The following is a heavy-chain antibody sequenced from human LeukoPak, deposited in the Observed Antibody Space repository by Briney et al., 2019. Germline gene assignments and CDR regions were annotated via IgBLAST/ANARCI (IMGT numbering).Heavy chain of an antibody. V-gene: IGHV2-70*11. J-gene: IGHJ4*02. CDR3: ARIRPSGSGNYWAFDY. CDR2: IDWDDDK. D-gene: IGHD3-10*01. Sequence: RESGPALVKPTQTLTLTCTFSGFSLSTSGMCVSWIRQRPGKALEWLARIDWDDDKYYSTSLKTRLTISKDTSKNQVVLTMTNMDPVDTATYYCARIRPSGSGNYWAFDYWGQGTLVTVSS. CDR1: GFSLSTSGMC.